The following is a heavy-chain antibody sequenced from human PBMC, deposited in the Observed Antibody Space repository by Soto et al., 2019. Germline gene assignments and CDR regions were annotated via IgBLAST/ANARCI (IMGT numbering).Heavy chain of an antibody. CDR3: ARAIEGGIAAAATTAPDY. J-gene: IGHJ4*02. V-gene: IGHV3-74*01. Sequence: GGSLRLSCAASGFTFSSDWMHWVRQAPGKGLVWVSRINTDGSGTSYADSVKGRFTISRDNAKNTLYLQMNSLRAEDTAVYYCARAIEGGIAAAATTAPDYWGQGTLVTVSS. CDR1: GFTFSSDW. D-gene: IGHD6-13*01. CDR2: INTDGSGT.